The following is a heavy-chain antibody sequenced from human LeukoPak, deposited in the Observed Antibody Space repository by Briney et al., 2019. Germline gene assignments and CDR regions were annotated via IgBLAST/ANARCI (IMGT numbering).Heavy chain of an antibody. CDR3: ARGYLGHSSSWPDAFDI. Sequence: ASVKVSCKASGYTFTSYGISWVRQAPGQGLEWMGWISAYNGNTNYAQKLQGRVTMTTDTSTSTAYMELRSLRSDDTAVYYCARGYLGHSSSWPDAFDIWGQGTMVTVPS. V-gene: IGHV1-18*01. CDR1: GYTFTSYG. CDR2: ISAYNGNT. J-gene: IGHJ3*02. D-gene: IGHD6-13*01.